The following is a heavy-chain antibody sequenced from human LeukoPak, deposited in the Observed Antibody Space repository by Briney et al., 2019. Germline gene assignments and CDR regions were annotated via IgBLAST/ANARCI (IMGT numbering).Heavy chain of an antibody. V-gene: IGHV3-7*01. CDR3: ARDPDYGGNPFDY. J-gene: IGHJ4*02. CDR2: IKQDGSEK. D-gene: IGHD4-23*01. CDR1: GFTFSSYW. Sequence: GGSLRLSCAASGFTFSSYWMSWVRQAPGKGLEWVANIKQDGSEKYYVDSVKGRFTISRDNAKNSLYLQMNSLRAEDTAVYYCARDPDYGGNPFDYWGQGTLVTVSS.